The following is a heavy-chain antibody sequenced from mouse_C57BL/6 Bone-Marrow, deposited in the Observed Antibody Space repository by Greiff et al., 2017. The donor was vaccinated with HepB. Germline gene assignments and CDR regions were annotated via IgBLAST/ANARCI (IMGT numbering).Heavy chain of an antibody. D-gene: IGHD1-3*01. J-gene: IGHJ2*01. CDR3: ARRGELQYYFDY. CDR2: INPYNGGT. Sequence: VQLQQSGPVLVKPGASVKMSCKASGYTFTDYYMNWVKQSHGKSLEWIGVINPYNGGTSYNQKFKGKATLTVDKSSSTAYMELNSLTSEDSAVYYCARRGELQYYFDYWGQGTTLTVSS. V-gene: IGHV1-19*01. CDR1: GYTFTDYY.